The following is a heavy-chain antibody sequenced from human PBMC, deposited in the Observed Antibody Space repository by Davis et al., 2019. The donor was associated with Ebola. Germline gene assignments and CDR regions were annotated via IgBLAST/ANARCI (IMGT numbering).Heavy chain of an antibody. CDR1: GDSVSSAG. CDR3: ARGWLRSGFDY. J-gene: IGHJ4*02. D-gene: IGHD5-12*01. V-gene: IGHV6-1*01. CDR2: TYYKSKWYN. Sequence: HSQTLSLTCVISGDSVSSAGWNWIRQSPSRGLEWLGRTYYKSKWYNDYAVSVKSRITINPDTSKNQFSLHLSSVTPEDTAVYYCARGWLRSGFDYWGQGTLVTVSS.